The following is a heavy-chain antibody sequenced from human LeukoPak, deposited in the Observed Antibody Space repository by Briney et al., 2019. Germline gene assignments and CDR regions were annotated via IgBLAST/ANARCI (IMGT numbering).Heavy chain of an antibody. Sequence: PGGSLRLSCAASGFTFSSYGMHWVRQAPGKGLEWVAVISYDGSNKYYADSVKGRFTISRDNSKNTLYLQMNSLRAEDTAVYYCAKDPGYCSSTSCPGLFDYWGQGTLVTVSS. D-gene: IGHD2-2*03. CDR1: GFTFSSYG. V-gene: IGHV3-30*18. CDR2: ISYDGSNK. CDR3: AKDPGYCSSTSCPGLFDY. J-gene: IGHJ4*02.